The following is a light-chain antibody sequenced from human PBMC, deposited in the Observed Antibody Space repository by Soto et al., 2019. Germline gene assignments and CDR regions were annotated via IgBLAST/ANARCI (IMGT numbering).Light chain of an antibody. Sequence: EPVLTQTLASLSCSPGDRTTLSSQTSQSSGSNFVAWCQQKPGHAPRLLIYASVTRATGIPDRFSGSASGTDFTLTINRLEPEDFAVYYCQLYGNSPPFGQGTRLEIK. CDR2: ASV. CDR3: QLYGNSPP. CDR1: QSSGSNF. J-gene: IGKJ5*01. V-gene: IGKV3D-20*01.